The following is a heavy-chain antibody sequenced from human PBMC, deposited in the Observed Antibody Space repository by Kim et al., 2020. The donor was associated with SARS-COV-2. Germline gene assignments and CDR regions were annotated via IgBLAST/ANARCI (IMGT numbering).Heavy chain of an antibody. CDR2: ITGGGSNQ. V-gene: IGHV3-23*01. CDR1: GFTFNTYA. Sequence: GGSLRLSCAASGFTFNTYAMNWVRQAPGRGLEWVSVITGGGSNQYYADSVKGRFTISRDKLRKVVYLQMNSLRVEDTAVYYCARGRGYYYEEPLDYWGRG. D-gene: IGHD3-22*01. CDR3: ARGRGYYYEEPLDY. J-gene: IGHJ4*02.